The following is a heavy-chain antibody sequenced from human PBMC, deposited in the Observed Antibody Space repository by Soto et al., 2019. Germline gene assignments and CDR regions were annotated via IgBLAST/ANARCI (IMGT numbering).Heavy chain of an antibody. D-gene: IGHD3-3*01. CDR2: IFHGANT. CDR3: ARGIGVVGRQLYLDS. CDR1: GGSVSSADHS. J-gene: IGHJ4*02. V-gene: IGHV4-30-2*01. Sequence: SETLSLTCAVSGGSVSSADHSWSWIRQPPGKGLEWIGYIFHGANTYYNPSLKSRVTISVDRSQNHVSLNLSSVTAADTALYYCARGIGVVGRQLYLDSWGQGTLVTVSS.